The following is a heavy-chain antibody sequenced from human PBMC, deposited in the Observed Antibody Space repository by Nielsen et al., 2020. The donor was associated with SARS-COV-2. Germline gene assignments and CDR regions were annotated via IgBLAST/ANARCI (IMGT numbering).Heavy chain of an antibody. CDR1: GESFSGYY. D-gene: IGHD3-3*01. CDR3: ARDPHVLRFWVFDY. J-gene: IGHJ4*02. V-gene: IGHV4-34*01. CDR2: INHSGST. Sequence: SETLSLTCAVYGESFSGYYWSWIRQPPGKGLEWIGEINHSGSTNYNPSLKSRVTISVDTSKNQFSLKLSSVTAADTAVYYCARDPHVLRFWVFDYWGQGTLVTVSS.